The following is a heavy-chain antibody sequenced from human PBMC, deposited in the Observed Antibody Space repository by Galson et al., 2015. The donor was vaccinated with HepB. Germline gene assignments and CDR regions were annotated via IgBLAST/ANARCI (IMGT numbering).Heavy chain of an antibody. V-gene: IGHV3-7*03. CDR1: GFTFSNYW. CDR3: AREWYYGVDV. D-gene: IGHD2-15*01. CDR2: IKKDGTEK. J-gene: IGHJ6*02. Sequence: SLRLSCAASGFTFSNYWMSWVRQAPGKGLEWVANIKKDGTEKYYADSVKGRFTISRDNAENSLYLQLNSLRAEDTAVYYCAREWYYGVDVWGQGTTVTVSS.